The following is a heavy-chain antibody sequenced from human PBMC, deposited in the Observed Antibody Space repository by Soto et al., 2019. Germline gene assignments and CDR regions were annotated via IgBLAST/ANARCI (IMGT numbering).Heavy chain of an antibody. CDR1: GGSVSSGSYY. CDR2: IYYSGST. J-gene: IGHJ4*02. CDR3: ARKPRPPLLWFGESFFDY. V-gene: IGHV4-61*01. Sequence: QVQLQESGPGLVKPSETLSLTCTVSGGSVSSGSYYWSWIRQPPGKGLEWIGYIYYSGSTNYNPSLKSRVTISVDTSKNQFSLKLSSVTAADAAVYYCARKPRPPLLWFGESFFDYWGQGTLVTVSS. D-gene: IGHD3-10*01.